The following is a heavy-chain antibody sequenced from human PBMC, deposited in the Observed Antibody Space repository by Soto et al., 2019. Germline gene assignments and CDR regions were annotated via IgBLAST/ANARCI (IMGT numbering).Heavy chain of an antibody. CDR1: GDSTSSSTYF. CDR2: IYYSGST. D-gene: IGHD5-18*01. CDR3: ARSGYSYGPNPLLY. V-gene: IGHV4-39*07. Sequence: SETLSLTCTVSGDSTSSSTYFWGWVRQPPGKGLEWIGSIYYSGSTYYNPSLKSRVTISVDTSKNQFSLKLSSVTAADTAVYYCARSGYSYGPNPLLYWGQGTLVTVSS. J-gene: IGHJ4*02.